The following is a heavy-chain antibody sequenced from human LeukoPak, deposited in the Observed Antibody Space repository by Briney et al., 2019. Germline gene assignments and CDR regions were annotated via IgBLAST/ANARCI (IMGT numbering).Heavy chain of an antibody. CDR3: ARDSGYDSSGYFDY. D-gene: IGHD3-22*01. J-gene: IGHJ4*02. CDR1: GGSISSYY. CDR2: IYYSGST. Sequence: PSETLSLTCTVPGGSISSYYWSWIRQPPGKGLEWIGYIYYSGSTNYNPSLKSRVTISVDTSKNQFSLKLSSVTAADTAVYYCARDSGYDSSGYFDYWGQGTLVTVSS. V-gene: IGHV4-59*01.